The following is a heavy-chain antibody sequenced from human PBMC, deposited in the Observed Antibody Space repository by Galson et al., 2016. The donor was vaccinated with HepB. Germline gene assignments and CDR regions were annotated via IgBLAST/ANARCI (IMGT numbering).Heavy chain of an antibody. D-gene: IGHD6-6*01. CDR3: ARHFTPPRGTSSALGFFDC. V-gene: IGHV5-51*01. CDR1: GYSFTSYW. CDR2: IYPSDSDS. J-gene: IGHJ4*02. Sequence: QSGAEVKKPGESLKISCKGSGYSFTSYWIGWVRQMPGKGLEWMGIIYPSDSDSRYSPSFQGQVTISADKSISPAYLEWSSLKTSDTAVYYCARHFTPPRGTSSALGFFDCWGQGTLVTVSS.